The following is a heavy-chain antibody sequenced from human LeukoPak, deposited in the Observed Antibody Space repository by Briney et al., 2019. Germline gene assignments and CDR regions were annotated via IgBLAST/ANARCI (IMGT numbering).Heavy chain of an antibody. CDR1: TLTFVSYA. CDR2: ISGSGGST. V-gene: IGHV3-23*01. D-gene: IGHD2-2*01. Sequence: GGSLTLSCPASTLTFVSYAMSSVRQAPGKGLEWVSAISGSGGSTYYADSVKGRFTISRDNSKNTLYLQMNSLRAEDTAVYYCAKDLVPPAFGYFDYWGQGTLVTVSS. CDR3: AKDLVPPAFGYFDY. J-gene: IGHJ4*02.